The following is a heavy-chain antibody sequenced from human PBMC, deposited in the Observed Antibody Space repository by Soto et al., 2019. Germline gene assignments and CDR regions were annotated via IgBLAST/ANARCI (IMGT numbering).Heavy chain of an antibody. V-gene: IGHV5-51*01. CDR1: GYSFTSYW. J-gene: IGHJ4*02. CDR3: EREVTSTAIDY. CDR2: IYPGDSDT. Sequence: PXAALKISWKGCGYSFTSYWIGWVRQMPGKGLEWMGIIYPGDSDTTYSPSFQGQVTISADRSISTAYLQWSSLKASDTAMYYCEREVTSTAIDYWGQGTLVTGSS. D-gene: IGHD2-2*01.